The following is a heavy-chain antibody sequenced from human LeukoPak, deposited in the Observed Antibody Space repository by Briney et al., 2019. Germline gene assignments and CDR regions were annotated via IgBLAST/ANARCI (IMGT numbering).Heavy chain of an antibody. D-gene: IGHD2-2*01. CDR2: IRSKANSYAT. V-gene: IGHV3-73*01. CDR1: GFTFSGSA. Sequence: GESLKLSCAASGFTFSGSAMHWVRQASGKGLEWVGRIRSKANSYATAYAASVKGRFTISRDDSKNTAYLQMNSLKTEDTAVYYCTSRDCSSTCCYRDPTYYYYYMDVWGKGTTVTVSS. CDR3: TSRDCSSTCCYRDPTYYYYYMDV. J-gene: IGHJ6*03.